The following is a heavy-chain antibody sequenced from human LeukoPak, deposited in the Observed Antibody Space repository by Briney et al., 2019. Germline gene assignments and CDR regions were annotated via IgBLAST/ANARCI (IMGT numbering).Heavy chain of an antibody. D-gene: IGHD3-10*01. CDR2: LSSNGGST. J-gene: IGHJ6*02. CDR3: VKDVMGSTDYYYGLDV. Sequence: GGSLRLSCAASGFTFSSYAMSWVRQAPGKGLEYVSALSSNGGSTYYADSVKGRFTISRDNSKNTLYLQMSSLRAEDTAVYYCVKDVMGSTDYYYGLDVWGQGTTVTVSS. CDR1: GFTFSSYA. V-gene: IGHV3-64D*09.